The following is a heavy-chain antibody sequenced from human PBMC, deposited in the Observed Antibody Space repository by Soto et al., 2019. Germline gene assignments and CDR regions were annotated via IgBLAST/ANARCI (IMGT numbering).Heavy chain of an antibody. CDR1: GFTFSTYS. CDR2: ISTSSSYI. J-gene: IGHJ5*02. CDR3: ARSIVVVTARWFDP. V-gene: IGHV3-21*01. D-gene: IGHD2-21*02. Sequence: GGSLRLSCAASGFTFSTYSMNWVRQAPGKGLEWVSSISTSSSYINYADSVKGRFTISRDNAKNSLYLQMNSLRAEDTAVYYCARSIVVVTARWFDPWGQGTLVTVSS.